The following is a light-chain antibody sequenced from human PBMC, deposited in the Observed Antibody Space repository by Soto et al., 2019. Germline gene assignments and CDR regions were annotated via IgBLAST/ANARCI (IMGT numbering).Light chain of an antibody. J-gene: IGKJ1*01. CDR3: QQRSNWPWT. V-gene: IGKV3-11*01. CDR2: DAS. Sequence: EIVLTQSPATLSLSPGERATISCRASQSVNSYLAWYQQKPGQAPRLLIYDASNRATGIPARFSGSGSGTDITLTISSLEAEDFAVYYCQQRSNWPWTFGQGTKVEIK. CDR1: QSVNSY.